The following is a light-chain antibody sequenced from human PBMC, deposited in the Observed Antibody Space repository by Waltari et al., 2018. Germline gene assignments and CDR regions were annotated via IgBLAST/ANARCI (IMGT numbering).Light chain of an antibody. V-gene: IGKV1-5*01. CDR3: QQYKTFSRT. Sequence: MTQSPATLSVSPGETATLSCRASQNINNWLAWYQQTPGRAPKLLIYEASSLESGVPSRFRGSGSETLFTLTITSLQPDDVALYYCQQYKTFSRTFGQGTQVEIK. CDR2: EAS. J-gene: IGKJ1*01. CDR1: QNINNW.